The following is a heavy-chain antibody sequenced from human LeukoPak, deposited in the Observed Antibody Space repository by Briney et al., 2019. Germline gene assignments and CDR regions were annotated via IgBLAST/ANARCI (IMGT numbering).Heavy chain of an antibody. Sequence: GGSLRLSCAASGFTFSGYWMHWVRQAPGKGLVWVSRINSDGSSTSYADSVKGRFTISRDNAKNTLYLQMNSLRAEDTAVYYCAREQANSYYDFWSGQNSLLDYWGQGTLVTVSS. D-gene: IGHD3-3*01. V-gene: IGHV3-74*01. J-gene: IGHJ4*02. CDR3: AREQANSYYDFWSGQNSLLDY. CDR2: INSDGSST. CDR1: GFTFSGYW.